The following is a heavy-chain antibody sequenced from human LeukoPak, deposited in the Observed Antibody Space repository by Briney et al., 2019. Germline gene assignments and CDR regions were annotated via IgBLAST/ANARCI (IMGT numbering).Heavy chain of an antibody. J-gene: IGHJ4*02. Sequence: MTSETLSLTCTVSGGSISSGGYYWSWIRQPPGKGLEWIGYIYHSGSTYYNPSLKSRVTISVDRSKNQFSLKLSSVTAADTAVYYCARNTLGYCSSTSCYDYWGQGTLVTVSS. CDR3: ARNTLGYCSSTSCYDY. CDR2: IYHSGST. D-gene: IGHD2-2*01. V-gene: IGHV4-30-2*02. CDR1: GGSISSGGYY.